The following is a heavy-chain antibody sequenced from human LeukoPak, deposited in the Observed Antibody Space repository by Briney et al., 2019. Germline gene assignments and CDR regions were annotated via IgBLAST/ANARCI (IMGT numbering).Heavy chain of an antibody. CDR2: IYYSGST. J-gene: IGHJ3*02. CDR1: GGSISSYY. D-gene: IGHD3-22*01. V-gene: IGHV4-59*08. CDR3: ASLRYYYDSSGYYYGHDAFDI. Sequence: SETLSLTCTVSGGSISSYYWSWIRQPPGKGLEWIGYIYYSGSTNYNPSLKSRVTISVDTSKNQLSLKLSSVTAADTAVYYCASLRYYYDSSGYYYGHDAFDIWGQGTMVTVSS.